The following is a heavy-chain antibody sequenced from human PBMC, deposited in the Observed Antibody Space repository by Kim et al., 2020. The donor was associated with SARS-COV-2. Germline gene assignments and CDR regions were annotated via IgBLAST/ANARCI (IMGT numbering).Heavy chain of an antibody. V-gene: IGHV4-39*01. J-gene: IGHJ2*01. Sequence: SETLSLTCTVSGGSISSRTQYWGWIRQPPGKGLEWIGSIYYSGSAHYNPSLKSRVTISVDTSKNQFSLEMRTVTATDTAVYYCASLRGAGNSGWWYFDLWGRGTLVPVSS. CDR2: IYYSGSA. CDR3: ASLRGAGNSGWWYFDL. D-gene: IGHD3-16*02. CDR1: GGSISSRTQY.